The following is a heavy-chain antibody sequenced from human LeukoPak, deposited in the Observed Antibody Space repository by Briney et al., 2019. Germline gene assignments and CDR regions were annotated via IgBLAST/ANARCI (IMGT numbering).Heavy chain of an antibody. V-gene: IGHV3-48*02. CDR1: GFTFSSYS. CDR2: ISSSSSSTI. Sequence: PGGSLRLSCAASGFTFSSYSMNWVRQAPGKGLEWVSYISSSSSSTIYYANSVKGRFTISRDNAKNSLYLQMSSLRDEDTAVYYCARDHALLFDYWGQGTLVTVSS. J-gene: IGHJ4*02. D-gene: IGHD3-10*01. CDR3: ARDHALLFDY.